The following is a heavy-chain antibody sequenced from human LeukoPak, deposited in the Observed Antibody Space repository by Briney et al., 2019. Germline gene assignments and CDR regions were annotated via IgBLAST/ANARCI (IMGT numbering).Heavy chain of an antibody. J-gene: IGHJ4*01. CDR1: GGSFSDFY. Sequence: SETLSLTCTVNGGSFSDFYWGWIRQAPGKGLEWIGEINHRGITNYAPSLKSRVTMSVDTSKNQFSLNLSSVTAADTAVYYCARFSSIAAAFDYWGLGTLVTVSS. D-gene: IGHD6-13*01. V-gene: IGHV4-34*10. CDR3: ARFSSIAAAFDY. CDR2: INHRGIT.